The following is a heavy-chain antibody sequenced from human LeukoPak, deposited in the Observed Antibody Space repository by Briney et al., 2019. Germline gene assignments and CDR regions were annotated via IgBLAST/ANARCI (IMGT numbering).Heavy chain of an antibody. CDR1: GGSISSSY. CDR3: ARAKDYGDYVEWHYFDY. V-gene: IGHV4-59*01. CDR2: IYYVGST. D-gene: IGHD4-17*01. J-gene: IGHJ4*02. Sequence: SETLSLTSPVPGGSISSSYGSWFGKPPGKGLGWIGLIYYVGSTNYNPSPKSRSTISVDTSTTPFSLKLSSVTAADTAVYYCARAKDYGDYVEWHYFDYWGQGALVNVSS.